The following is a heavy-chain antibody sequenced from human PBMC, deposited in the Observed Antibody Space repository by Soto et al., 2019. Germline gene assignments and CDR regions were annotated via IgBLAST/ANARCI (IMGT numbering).Heavy chain of an antibody. CDR1: GGTFSSYA. D-gene: IGHD6-13*01. V-gene: IGHV1-69*13. CDR3: ASGRSRGQQLVPRNWFDP. Sequence: GASVKVSCKASGGTFSSYAISWVRQAPGQGLEWMGGIIPIFGTANYAQKFQGRVTITADESTSTAYMELSSLRSEDTAVYYCASGRSRGQQLVPRNWFDPWGQGTLVTVSS. CDR2: IIPIFGTA. J-gene: IGHJ5*02.